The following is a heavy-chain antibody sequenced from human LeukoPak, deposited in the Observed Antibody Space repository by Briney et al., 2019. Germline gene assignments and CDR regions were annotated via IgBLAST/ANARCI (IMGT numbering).Heavy chain of an antibody. CDR3: ARGPYYYDSSGSRGPDY. CDR1: GFTFTYYN. Sequence: GGSLRLSCAASGFTFTYYNMNWVRQAPGKGLEWVSSISSGSNYIYYADSVKGRFTISRDNAKNSLYLQMNSLRAEDTAVYYCARGPYYYDSSGSRGPDYWGQGTLVTVSS. J-gene: IGHJ4*02. V-gene: IGHV3-21*01. CDR2: ISSGSNYI. D-gene: IGHD3-22*01.